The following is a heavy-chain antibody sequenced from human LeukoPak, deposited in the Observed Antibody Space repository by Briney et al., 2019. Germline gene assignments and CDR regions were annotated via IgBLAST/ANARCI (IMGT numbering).Heavy chain of an antibody. J-gene: IGHJ5*02. D-gene: IGHD6-13*01. CDR1: GGSISSGSYY. CDR3: ARDRLAAAGLKGWFDP. V-gene: IGHV4-61*02. CDR2: IYTSGST. Sequence: PSQTLSLTCTVSGGSISSGSYYWSWIRQPAGKGLEWIGRIYTSGSTNYNPSLKSRVTISVDTSKNQFSLKLSSVTAADTAVYYCARDRLAAAGLKGWFDPWGQGTLVTVSS.